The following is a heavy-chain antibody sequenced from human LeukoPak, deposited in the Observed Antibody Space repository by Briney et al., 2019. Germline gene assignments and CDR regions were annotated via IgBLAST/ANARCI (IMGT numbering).Heavy chain of an antibody. D-gene: IGHD3-10*01. CDR2: IDGSVRT. Sequence: GGSLRLSCAASGFPFSSYALSWVRLAPGKGLEWVAAIDGSVRTNYADSVQGRFTISRDNSKNTLHLQMNSLRAEDTAVYYCAKDLGFYYGSPGYFDDWGQGTLVSVSS. V-gene: IGHV3-23*01. J-gene: IGHJ4*02. CDR3: AKDLGFYYGSPGYFDD. CDR1: GFPFSSYA.